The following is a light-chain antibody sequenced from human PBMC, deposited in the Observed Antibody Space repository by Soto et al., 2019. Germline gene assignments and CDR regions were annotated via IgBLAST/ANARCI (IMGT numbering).Light chain of an antibody. J-gene: IGLJ3*02. CDR2: EVS. Sequence: QSALTQPSSASGSPGQSVTISCTGTSSDVGGSNFVSWYRQHPGKAPKLMIYEVSKRPSGVPDRFSGSKSGNTASLTVSGLQAEDEADYYCSSYAVYNTVVFGGGTKLTVL. CDR3: SSYAVYNTVV. V-gene: IGLV2-8*01. CDR1: SSDVGGSNF.